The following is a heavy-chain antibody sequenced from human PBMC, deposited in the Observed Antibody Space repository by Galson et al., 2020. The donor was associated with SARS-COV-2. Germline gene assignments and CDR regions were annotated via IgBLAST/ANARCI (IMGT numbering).Heavy chain of an antibody. Sequence: EDGETIYAQKFQGRVTMTEDTSTDTAYMELSSLRSEDTAVYYCATGAAAGISGWFDPWGQGTLVTVSS. J-gene: IGHJ5*02. CDR2: EDGET. D-gene: IGHD6-13*01. V-gene: IGHV1-24*01. CDR3: ATGAAAGISGWFDP.